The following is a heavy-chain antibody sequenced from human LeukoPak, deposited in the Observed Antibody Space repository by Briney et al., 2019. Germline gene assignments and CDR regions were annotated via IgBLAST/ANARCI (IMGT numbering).Heavy chain of an antibody. D-gene: IGHD3-10*01. CDR2: IYYSGST. CDR1: NDSVSSHY. J-gene: IGHJ4*02. Sequence: SETLSLTCTVSNDSVSSHYWSWIRQPPGKGLEWIGYIYYSGSTNYNPSLKSRVTISVDTSKDQLSLKLSSVSAADTAVYYCASVGEGGLRKFFDHWGQGTLVTVSS. V-gene: IGHV4-59*02. CDR3: ASVGEGGLRKFFDH.